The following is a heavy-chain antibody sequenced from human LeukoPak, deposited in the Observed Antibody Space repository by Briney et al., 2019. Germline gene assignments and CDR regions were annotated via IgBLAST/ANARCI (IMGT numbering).Heavy chain of an antibody. J-gene: IGHJ3*02. CDR1: GGSISSYY. Sequence: PSETLSLTCTVSGGSISSYYWSWIRQPPGKGLEWIGYIYYSGGTNYNPSLKSRVTISVDTSKNQFSLKLSSVTAADTAVYYCARDLGEAADDAFDIWGQGTMVTVSS. CDR3: ARDLGEAADDAFDI. D-gene: IGHD6-13*01. CDR2: IYYSGGT. V-gene: IGHV4-59*01.